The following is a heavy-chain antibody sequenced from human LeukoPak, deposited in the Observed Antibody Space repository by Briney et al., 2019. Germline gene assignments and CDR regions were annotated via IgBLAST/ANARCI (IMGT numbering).Heavy chain of an antibody. CDR1: GYSFTSYW. Sequence: GESLKISCKGSGYSFTSYWIGWVRQMPGKGLEWMGIIYPGDSDTRYSPSFQGQVTISADKSISTAYPQWSSLKASDTAMYYCASHDSSGYYGMDVWGQGTTVTVSS. V-gene: IGHV5-51*01. CDR2: IYPGDSDT. CDR3: ASHDSSGYYGMDV. J-gene: IGHJ6*02. D-gene: IGHD3-22*01.